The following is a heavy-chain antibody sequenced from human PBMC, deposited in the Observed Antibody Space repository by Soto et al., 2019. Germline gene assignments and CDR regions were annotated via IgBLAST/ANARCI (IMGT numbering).Heavy chain of an antibody. Sequence: QITLKESGPPLVRPAQTLTLTCAFSGFSLTTTRMGVAWISQPPGKALEWLALIYWDDDKRYSPSLKTRLTVSKDTSTNRVVLTITNISPDDTGTYFCAHAGDFDLLSFDRWGPVTLVTVSS. CDR2: IYWDDDK. V-gene: IGHV2-5*02. CDR1: GFSLTTTRMG. J-gene: IGHJ4*02. CDR3: AHAGDFDLLSFDR. D-gene: IGHD2-15*01.